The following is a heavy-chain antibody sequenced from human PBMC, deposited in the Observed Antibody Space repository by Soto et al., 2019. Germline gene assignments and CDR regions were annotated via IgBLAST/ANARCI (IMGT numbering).Heavy chain of an antibody. D-gene: IGHD5-12*01. CDR3: AKDKDIVATIGLGYGGKPGWFDP. V-gene: IGHV3-23*01. J-gene: IGHJ5*02. CDR1: GFTFSSYA. Sequence: EVQLLESGGGLVQPGGSLRLSCAASGFTFSSYAMSWVCQAPGKGLEWVSAISGSGGSTYYADSVKGRFTISRDNSKNTLYLQMNSLRAEDTAVYYCAKDKDIVATIGLGYGGKPGWFDPWGQGTLVTVSS. CDR2: ISGSGGST.